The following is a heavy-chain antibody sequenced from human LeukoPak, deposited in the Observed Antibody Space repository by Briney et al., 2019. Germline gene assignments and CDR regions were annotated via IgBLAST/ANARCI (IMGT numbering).Heavy chain of an antibody. D-gene: IGHD3-10*01. Sequence: ASVKVSCKSSGENFSSYVITWVRPAPGQGLEWMGGIIPIFGTSNYAQRFQGRVTITADESTSTAYMELSSLRSEDTAVYYCARDRRTYYYGSGSYYKVGRLDFWGQGTLVTVSS. J-gene: IGHJ4*02. CDR3: ARDRRTYYYGSGSYYKVGRLDF. CDR1: GENFSSYV. V-gene: IGHV1-69*13. CDR2: IIPIFGTS.